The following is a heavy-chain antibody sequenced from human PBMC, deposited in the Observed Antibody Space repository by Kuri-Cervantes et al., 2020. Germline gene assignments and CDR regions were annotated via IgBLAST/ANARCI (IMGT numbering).Heavy chain of an antibody. CDR2: ISSSSSYI. V-gene: IGHV3-21*01. CDR1: GFTFSSYS. CDR3: ARDTYCSGGSCKFDGYNWFDP. J-gene: IGHJ5*02. D-gene: IGHD2-15*01. Sequence: ETLSLTCAASGFTFSSYSMNWVRQAPGKGLEWVSSISSSSSYIYYADSVKGRFAISGDNAKNSLYLQMNSLRAEDTAVYYCARDTYCSGGSCKFDGYNWFDPWGQGTLVTVSS.